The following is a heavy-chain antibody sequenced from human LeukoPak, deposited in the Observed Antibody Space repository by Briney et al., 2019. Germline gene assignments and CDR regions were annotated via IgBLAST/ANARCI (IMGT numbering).Heavy chain of an antibody. J-gene: IGHJ6*02. CDR1: GYTFIDYY. CDR2: ISPNSGGT. Sequence: ASVKVSCKASGYTFIDYYMHWVRQAPGQGLEWIGWISPNSGGTKYVQKFQGRVTMTRDTSITTVYVELSGLSFDDTAVYYCARSSSSGTYYAMDVWGQGTTVTVSS. V-gene: IGHV1-2*02. D-gene: IGHD6-6*01. CDR3: ARSSSSGTYYAMDV.